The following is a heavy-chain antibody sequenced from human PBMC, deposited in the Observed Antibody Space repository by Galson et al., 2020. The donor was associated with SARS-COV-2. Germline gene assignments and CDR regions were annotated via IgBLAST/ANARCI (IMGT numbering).Heavy chain of an antibody. J-gene: IGHJ6*02. Sequence: SQTLSPTCTVPGGSISSGCYYWSWIRQHPGPGLEWIGYIYYSWSTYYNPSLKRLVTISVDPPKNQFSLKLSSVTAADTAVYYCAREKVVLRYYDPRSNVYYYYGMDVWGQGTTVTVSS. D-gene: IGHD3-9*01. V-gene: IGHV4-31*01. CDR2: IYYSWST. CDR3: AREKVVLRYYDPRSNVYYYYGMDV. CDR1: GGSISSGCYY.